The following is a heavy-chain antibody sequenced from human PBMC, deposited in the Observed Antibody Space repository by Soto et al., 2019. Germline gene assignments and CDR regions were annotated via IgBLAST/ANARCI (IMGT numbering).Heavy chain of an antibody. Sequence: PGGSLRLSCAASGFTFSSYGMDWVRQAPGKGLEWVSGISGSGGSTHYADSVKGRFTISRDNSKNTLYLQMNSLRGEDTAFYFCARDHDEDYGYDLDYFDYWGQGTLVTVSS. V-gene: IGHV3-23*01. CDR1: GFTFSSYG. CDR3: ARDHDEDYGYDLDYFDY. D-gene: IGHD5-12*01. J-gene: IGHJ4*02. CDR2: ISGSGGST.